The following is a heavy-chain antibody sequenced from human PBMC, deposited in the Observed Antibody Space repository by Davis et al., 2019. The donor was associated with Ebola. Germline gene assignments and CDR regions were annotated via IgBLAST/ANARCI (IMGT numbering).Heavy chain of an antibody. CDR1: GGTFSSYA. Sequence: ASVKVSCKASGGTFSSYAISWVRQAPGQGLEWMGWISAYNGNTNYAQKLQGRVTMTTDTSTSTAYMELSRLRSDDTAVYYCARVGSVVLPAEGWFDPWGQGTLVAVSS. CDR3: ARVGSVVLPAEGWFDP. CDR2: ISAYNGNT. V-gene: IGHV1-18*01. D-gene: IGHD2-2*01. J-gene: IGHJ5*02.